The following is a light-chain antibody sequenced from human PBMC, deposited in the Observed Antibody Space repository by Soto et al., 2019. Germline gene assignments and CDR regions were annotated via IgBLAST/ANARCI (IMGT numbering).Light chain of an antibody. J-gene: IGKJ2*01. CDR3: QQYSNWPVT. Sequence: EIVMTQSPAALSVSPGERATLSCRASQSVSTNLAWYQQKPGQAPRLLVYGASTRATGLPARFSGSGSGTEFTLTISSLQSEDLAVYYCQQYSNWPVTFGQGTKLEIK. CDR1: QSVSTN. CDR2: GAS. V-gene: IGKV3-15*01.